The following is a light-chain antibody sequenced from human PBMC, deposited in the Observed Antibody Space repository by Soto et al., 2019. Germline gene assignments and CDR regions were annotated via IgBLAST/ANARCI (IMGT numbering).Light chain of an antibody. CDR3: CAYAETTTDVL. CDR2: EVN. CDR1: SSDVGGNNF. V-gene: IGLV2-23*02. Sequence: QSALTQPASVSGSPGQSIAISFTGTSSDVGGNNFVSWFQHHPGKAPKILISEVNKRPSGVSNRFSGSKSGNTASLTISGLQAEDEADYYCCAYAETTTDVLFGGGTKVTVL. J-gene: IGLJ3*02.